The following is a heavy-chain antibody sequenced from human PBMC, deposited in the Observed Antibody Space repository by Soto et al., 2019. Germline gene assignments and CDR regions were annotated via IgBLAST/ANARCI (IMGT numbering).Heavy chain of an antibody. CDR2: ISGSGGST. Sequence: SMRLSCAASGFTFSSYAMSWVRQAPGKGLEWVSAISGSGGSTYYADSVKGRFTISRDNSKNTLYLQMNSLRAEDTAVYYCAKESHPDYYDSSGYRNWFDPWGQGTLVTVSS. V-gene: IGHV3-23*01. CDR3: AKESHPDYYDSSGYRNWFDP. D-gene: IGHD3-22*01. CDR1: GFTFSSYA. J-gene: IGHJ5*02.